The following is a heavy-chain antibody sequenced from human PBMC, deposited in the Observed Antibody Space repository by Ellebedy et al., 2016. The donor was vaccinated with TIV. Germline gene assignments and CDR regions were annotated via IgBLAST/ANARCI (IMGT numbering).Heavy chain of an antibody. J-gene: IGHJ5*02. CDR2: ISVYNGNT. CDR1: GYTFTSYG. V-gene: IGHV1-18*01. CDR3: ARVAGRYWFDP. Sequence: AASVKGSCKASGYTFTSYGISWVRQAPGQGLEWMGWISVYNGNTNYAQKLQGRVTMTTDTSTSTAYMELRSLRSDDTAVYYCARVAGRYWFDPWGQGTLVTVSS. D-gene: IGHD3-9*01.